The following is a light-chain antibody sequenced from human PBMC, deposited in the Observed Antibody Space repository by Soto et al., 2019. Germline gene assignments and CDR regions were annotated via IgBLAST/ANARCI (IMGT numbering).Light chain of an antibody. CDR1: SSDIGTYNY. V-gene: IGLV2-14*01. CDR3: SSYTTAGTYV. CDR2: HVS. J-gene: IGLJ1*01. Sequence: QSALTQPASVSGAPGQSISVSWMGTSSDIGTYNYVAWYQQHPAKTPKLIIYHVSYRPSGVSNRFSGSNSGNTASLTISGLQAEDEADYYCSSYTTAGTYVFGTGTKVTVL.